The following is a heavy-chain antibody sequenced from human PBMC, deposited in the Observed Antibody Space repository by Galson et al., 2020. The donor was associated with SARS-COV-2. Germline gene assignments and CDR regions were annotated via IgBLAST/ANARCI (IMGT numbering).Heavy chain of an antibody. CDR2: ISGSGGTT. CDR3: AKDHKYSPPRYFDP. Sequence: GGSLRLSCAASGFTFDNYAMSWVRQAPGKGLEWVSTISGSGGTTYYADSVKGRCTVSRDNSQNTLYVQMNGLRAEDTAIYYCAKDHKYSPPRYFDPWGQGTLVPVSS. D-gene: IGHD5-12*01. J-gene: IGHJ5*02. V-gene: IGHV3-23*01. CDR1: GFTFDNYA.